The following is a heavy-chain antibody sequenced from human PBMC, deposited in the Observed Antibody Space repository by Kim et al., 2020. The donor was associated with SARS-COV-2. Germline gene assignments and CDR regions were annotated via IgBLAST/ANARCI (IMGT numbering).Heavy chain of an antibody. CDR2: ISYDGSNK. D-gene: IGHD3-16*02. CDR1: GFTFSSYA. Sequence: GGSLRLSCAASGFTFSSYAMHWVRQAPGKGLEWVAVISYDGSNKYYADSVKGRFTISRDKSKNTLYLQMNSLRAEDTAVYYCARDSYDYVWGSYRWGYWGQGTLVTVSS. V-gene: IGHV3-30*04. CDR3: ARDSYDYVWGSYRWGY. J-gene: IGHJ4*02.